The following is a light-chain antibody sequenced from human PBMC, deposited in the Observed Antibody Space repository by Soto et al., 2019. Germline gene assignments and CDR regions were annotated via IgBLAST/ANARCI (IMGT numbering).Light chain of an antibody. CDR2: AAS. J-gene: IGKJ1*01. CDR1: QRVISSY. CDR3: QQYGSSPRT. V-gene: IGKV3-20*01. Sequence: ETVMPLSCGTFSVPPCSRCCLWFRCIQRVISSYLAWYHQTPGQTPSLLIYAASSRATGIPDRFSGSGSGTDFSLTISRLEAEDFAVYYCQQYGSSPRTCGQGNTGDIK.